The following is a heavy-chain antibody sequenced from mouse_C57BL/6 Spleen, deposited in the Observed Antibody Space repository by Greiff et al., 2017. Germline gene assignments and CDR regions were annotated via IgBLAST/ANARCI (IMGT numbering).Heavy chain of an antibody. V-gene: IGHV1-20*01. CDR3: ARDYDYEDWYFDV. J-gene: IGHJ1*03. CDR2: INPYNGDT. Sequence: VQLQQSGPELVKPGDSVKISCKASGYSFTGYFMNWVMQSHGKSLEWIGRINPYNGDTFYNQKFKGKATLTVDKSSSTAHMELRSLTSEDSAVYYCARDYDYEDWYFDVWGTGTTVTVSS. CDR1: GYSFTGYF. D-gene: IGHD2-4*01.